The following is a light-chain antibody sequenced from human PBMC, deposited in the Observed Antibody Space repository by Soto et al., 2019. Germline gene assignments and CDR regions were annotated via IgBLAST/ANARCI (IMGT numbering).Light chain of an antibody. V-gene: IGLV4-69*02. CDR2: VDSDGSH. CDR3: QTWGTGVHVV. Sequence: QSVLTQSPSASASLGASVKLTCTLSSGHRSYGIAWHQQQPEKGPRYLMKVDSDGSHSKGDGIPDRFSGSSSGAERYLTISSLQSEDEADYYCQTWGTGVHVVFGGGTQLPVL. J-gene: IGLJ2*01. CDR1: SGHRSYG.